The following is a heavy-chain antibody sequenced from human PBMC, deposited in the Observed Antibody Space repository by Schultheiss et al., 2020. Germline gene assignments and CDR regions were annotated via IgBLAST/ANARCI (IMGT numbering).Heavy chain of an antibody. CDR3: ATSPEGSSYYNFDY. CDR2: INPSGGST. J-gene: IGHJ4*02. D-gene: IGHD1-26*01. V-gene: IGHV1-46*01. Sequence: ASVKVSCKASGYTFTGYYMHWVRQAPGQGLEWMGIINPSGGSTSYAQKFQGRVTMTTDTSTSTAYMELRSLRSDDTAVYYCATSPEGSSYYNFDYWGQGTLVTVSS. CDR1: GYTFTGYY.